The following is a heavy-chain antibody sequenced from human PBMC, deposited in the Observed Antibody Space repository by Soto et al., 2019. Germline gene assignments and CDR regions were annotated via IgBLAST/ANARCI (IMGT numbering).Heavy chain of an antibody. CDR3: TTVAYGEYVSDY. V-gene: IGHV3-15*01. Sequence: EVELVESGGVLVKPGGSLRLSCAASGFAFTNAWMTWVRQAPGKALEWVGRIRSQIDGGTTDYAAPVKGRFTISRDDSKHTLYLQMNSLKTEDTAVYYCTTVAYGEYVSDYWGQGTLVTVSS. CDR2: IRSQIDGGTT. J-gene: IGHJ4*02. CDR1: GFAFTNAW. D-gene: IGHD4-17*01.